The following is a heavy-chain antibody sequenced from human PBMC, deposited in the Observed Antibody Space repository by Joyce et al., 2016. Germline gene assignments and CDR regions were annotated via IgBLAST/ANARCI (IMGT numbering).Heavy chain of an antibody. CDR2: ISWNTSRV. D-gene: IGHD6-13*01. CDR1: GFTFDDYA. V-gene: IGHV3-9*01. CDR3: AKVAAATLGPDWYFDL. J-gene: IGHJ2*01. Sequence: EVQLVESGGGLVQPGRSLRLSCAASGFTFDDYAIHWVRQAPGKGLEGVSGISWNTSRVGYADSVKGRFTISRDNAKNSLSLQMNSLGPDDTAFYYCAKVAAATLGPDWYFDLWGRGTLVTVSS.